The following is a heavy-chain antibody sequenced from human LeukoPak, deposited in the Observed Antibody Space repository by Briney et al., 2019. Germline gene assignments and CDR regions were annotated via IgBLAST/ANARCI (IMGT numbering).Heavy chain of an antibody. Sequence: GGSLRLSCAASGFTFSSYSMNWVRQAPGKGLEWVSYISSSSSTIYYADSVKGRFTISRDNAKNSLYLQMNSLRAEDTAVYYCARVAPPYYYDSSGYYYVGAFDIWGQGTMVTVSS. CDR1: GFTFSSYS. CDR2: ISSSSSTI. D-gene: IGHD3-22*01. J-gene: IGHJ3*02. V-gene: IGHV3-48*04. CDR3: ARVAPPYYYDSSGYYYVGAFDI.